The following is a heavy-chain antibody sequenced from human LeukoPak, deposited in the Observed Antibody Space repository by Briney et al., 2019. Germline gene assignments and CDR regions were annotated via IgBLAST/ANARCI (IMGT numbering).Heavy chain of an antibody. CDR3: ARAVAGTDAFDI. V-gene: IGHV1-3*01. J-gene: IGHJ3*02. D-gene: IGHD6-19*01. CDR2: INAGNGNT. Sequence: ASVKVSCKASGYTFTSYAMHWVRQAPGQRLEWMGWINAGNGNTKYSQKFQGRVTMTRDTSTSTVYMELSSLRSEDTAVYYCARAVAGTDAFDIWGQGTMVTVSS. CDR1: GYTFTSYA.